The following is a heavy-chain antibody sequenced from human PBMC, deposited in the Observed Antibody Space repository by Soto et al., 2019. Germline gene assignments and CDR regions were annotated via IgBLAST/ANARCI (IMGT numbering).Heavy chain of an antibody. CDR1: GGSISSGGYS. V-gene: IGHV4-30-2*01. Sequence: SETLSLTCAVSGGSISSGGYSWSWIRQPPGKGLEWIGYIYHSGSTYYNPSLKSRVTISVDTSKNQFSLKLTSVTAADTAVYYCARDGEGYNNWGQGTLVTVSS. CDR2: IYHSGST. J-gene: IGHJ4*02. CDR3: ARDGEGYNN. D-gene: IGHD4-4*01.